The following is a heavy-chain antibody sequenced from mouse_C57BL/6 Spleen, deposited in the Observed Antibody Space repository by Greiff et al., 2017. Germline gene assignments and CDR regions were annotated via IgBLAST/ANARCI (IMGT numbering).Heavy chain of an antibody. J-gene: IGHJ4*01. CDR3: TRDYYGSSYHYAMDY. V-gene: IGHV5-9-1*02. CDR1: GFTFSSYA. D-gene: IGHD1-1*01. CDR2: ISSGGDYI. Sequence: EVQGVESGEGLVKPGGSLKLSCAASGFTFSSYAMSWVRQTPEKRLEWVAYISSGGDYIYYADTVKGRFTISRDNARNTLYLQMSSLKSEDTAMYYCTRDYYGSSYHYAMDYWGQGTSVTVSS.